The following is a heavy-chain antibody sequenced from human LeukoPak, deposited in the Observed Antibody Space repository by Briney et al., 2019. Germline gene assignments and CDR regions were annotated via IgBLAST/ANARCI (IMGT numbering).Heavy chain of an antibody. D-gene: IGHD5-18*01. Sequence: PGGSLRLSCAASGFTVSSNYMSWVRQAPGKGLEWVSVIYSGGSTYYADSVKGRFTISRDNSKNTLYPQMNSLRAEDTAVYYCARVDTAMDAFDIWGQGTMVTVSS. CDR3: ARVDTAMDAFDI. J-gene: IGHJ3*02. CDR1: GFTVSSNY. CDR2: IYSGGST. V-gene: IGHV3-53*01.